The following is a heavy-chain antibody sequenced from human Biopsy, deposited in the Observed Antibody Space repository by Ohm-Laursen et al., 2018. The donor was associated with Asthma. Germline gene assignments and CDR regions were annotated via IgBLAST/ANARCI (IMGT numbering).Heavy chain of an antibody. V-gene: IGHV3-7*01. J-gene: IGHJ1*01. CDR2: IKHDGSEK. CDR1: GFTFGDYW. Sequence: SLRLSCVASGFTFGDYWMGWVRQVPGKGLEWVANIKHDGSEKNHVDSLKGRFTISRDNAKNSLYLQMNSLRAEDTAVYYCARTFHFWSPYHAEHYQLWGQGTLVTVSS. CDR3: ARTFHFWSPYHAEHYQL. D-gene: IGHD3-3*02.